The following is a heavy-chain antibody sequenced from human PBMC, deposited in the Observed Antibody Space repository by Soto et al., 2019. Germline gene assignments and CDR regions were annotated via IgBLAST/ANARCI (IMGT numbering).Heavy chain of an antibody. Sequence: PSETLSLTCSVSGGSISSRSCYWGWIRQPPGKGLEWIGSIFYSGSTSYNPSLKTRVTISEDTSNNQLSLKLSSVTAADTADYYCARHALSTSIDQMQHVENWGQGTLVTVSS. CDR1: GGSISSRSCY. J-gene: IGHJ4*02. D-gene: IGHD2-2*01. CDR2: IFYSGST. V-gene: IGHV4-39*01. CDR3: ARHALSTSIDQMQHVEN.